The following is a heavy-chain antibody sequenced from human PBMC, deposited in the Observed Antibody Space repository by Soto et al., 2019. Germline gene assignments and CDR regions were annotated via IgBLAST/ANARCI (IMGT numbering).Heavy chain of an antibody. CDR2: ISGSGGST. CDR1: GFTFSSYA. CDR3: AKNYCSSTSCYSYYYYYMDV. D-gene: IGHD2-2*01. J-gene: IGHJ6*03. V-gene: IGHV3-23*01. Sequence: GGSLRLSCAASGFTFSSYAMSWVRQAPGKGPEWVSAISGSGGSTYYADSVKGRFTISRDNSKNTLYLQMNSLRAEDTAVYYCAKNYCSSTSCYSYYYYYMDVWGKGTTVTVSS.